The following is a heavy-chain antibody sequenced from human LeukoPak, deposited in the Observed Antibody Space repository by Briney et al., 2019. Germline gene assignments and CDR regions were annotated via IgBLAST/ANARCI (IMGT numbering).Heavy chain of an antibody. CDR2: IYSGGST. V-gene: IGHV3-53*01. Sequence: GGSLRLSCAASGFTVSSNYMSWVRQAPGKGLEWVSVIYSGGSTYYADSVKGRFTISRDDSKNTLYLQMNSLRAEDTAVYYCARDRSGPFDYWGQGTLVTVSS. CDR3: ARDRSGPFDY. D-gene: IGHD2-15*01. J-gene: IGHJ4*02. CDR1: GFTVSSNY.